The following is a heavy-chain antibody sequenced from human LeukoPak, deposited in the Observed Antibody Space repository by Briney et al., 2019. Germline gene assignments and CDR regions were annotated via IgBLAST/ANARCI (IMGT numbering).Heavy chain of an antibody. J-gene: IGHJ5*02. CDR3: ARHKVGATTGNWFDP. Sequence: SETLSLTCTVSGGSISSYYWSWIRQPPGKGLEWIGYIYYSGSTNYNPSLKSRVTISVDTSKNQFSLKLSSVTAADTAVYYCARHKVGATTGNWFDPWGQGTLVTVSS. D-gene: IGHD1-26*01. V-gene: IGHV4-59*08. CDR1: GGSISSYY. CDR2: IYYSGST.